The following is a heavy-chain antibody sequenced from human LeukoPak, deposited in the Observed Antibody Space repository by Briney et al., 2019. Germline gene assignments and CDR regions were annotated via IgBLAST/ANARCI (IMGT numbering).Heavy chain of an antibody. CDR2: INPNSGGT. V-gene: IGHV1-2*06. Sequence: ASVKVSCKAFGYTFTGYYMHWVRQAPGQGLEWMGRINPNSGGTNYAQKFQGRVTMTRDTSISTAYMELSRLRSDDTAVYYCARGGDIVVVPVTDYWGQGTLVTVSS. D-gene: IGHD2-2*01. J-gene: IGHJ4*02. CDR3: ARGGDIVVVPVTDY. CDR1: GYTFTGYY.